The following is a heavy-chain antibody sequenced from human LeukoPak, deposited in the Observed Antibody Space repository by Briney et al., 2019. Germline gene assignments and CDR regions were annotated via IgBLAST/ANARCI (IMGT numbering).Heavy chain of an antibody. V-gene: IGHV3-73*01. D-gene: IGHD6-6*01. CDR1: GFTFSGSA. J-gene: IGHJ6*02. CDR2: IRSKANSYAT. Sequence: GGSLKLSCAASGFTFSGSAMHWVRQASGKGLEWVGRIRSKANSYATAYAASVKGRFTTSRDDSKNTAYLQMNSLKTEDTAVYYCTRRHIAARPGYYYGMDVWGQGTTVTVSS. CDR3: TRRHIAARPGYYYGMDV.